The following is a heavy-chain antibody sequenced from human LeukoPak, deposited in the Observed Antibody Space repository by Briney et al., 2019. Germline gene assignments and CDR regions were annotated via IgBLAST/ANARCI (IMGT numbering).Heavy chain of an antibody. J-gene: IGHJ5*02. D-gene: IGHD3-10*01. CDR2: INPNSGAT. V-gene: IGHV1-2*02. CDR1: GYTFTGYY. CDR3: ARGRFGEWDNWFDP. Sequence: ASVKVSCKASGYTFTGYYIHWVRQAPGQGLEWMAWINPNSGATNYAQKFQGRVSMTRDTSISTAYMALSRLTSDDTAVYFCARGRFGEWDNWFDPWGQGTLVTVSS.